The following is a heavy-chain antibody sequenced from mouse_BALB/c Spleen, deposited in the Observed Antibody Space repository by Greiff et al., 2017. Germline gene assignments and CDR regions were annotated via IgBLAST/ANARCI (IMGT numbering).Heavy chain of an antibody. Sequence: EVQLVESGGGLVKPGGSLKLSCAASGFTFSSYAMSWVRQSPEKRLEWVAEISSGGSYTYYPDTVTGRFTISRDNAKNTLYLEMSSLRSEDTAMYYCARDWNYYGSYAMDYWGQGTSVTVSS. CDR1: GFTFSSYA. CDR3: ARDWNYYGSYAMDY. CDR2: ISSGGSYT. D-gene: IGHD1-1*01. V-gene: IGHV5-9-4*01. J-gene: IGHJ4*01.